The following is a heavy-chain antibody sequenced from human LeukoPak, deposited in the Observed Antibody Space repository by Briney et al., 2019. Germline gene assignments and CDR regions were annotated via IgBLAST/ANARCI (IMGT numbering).Heavy chain of an antibody. CDR1: GVSISSHF. J-gene: IGHJ4*02. V-gene: IGHV4-59*11. D-gene: IGHD5-18*01. CDR3: ATIKRGSIFGYFDF. Sequence: SETLSLTCTVSGVSISSHFWSWIRQPPGKGLEWIGYMFDSENTKDNPSLKSRITLSPDTSKNQFSLRLSSVTAADTAVYYCATIKRGSIFGYFDFWGQGILVTVSS. CDR2: MFDSENT.